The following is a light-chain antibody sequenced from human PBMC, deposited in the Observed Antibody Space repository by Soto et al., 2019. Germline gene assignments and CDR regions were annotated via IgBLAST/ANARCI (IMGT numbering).Light chain of an antibody. CDR3: QHYGRSPRT. J-gene: IGKJ1*01. CDR1: QSVSSSY. CDR2: GAS. Sequence: EIVLTQSPGTLSLSPGERATLSCRASQSVSSSYLAWYQQKPGQAPRLLIYGASSRATGIPDRFSGSGSGTDFTITISRLEPEDFAVYYCQHYGRSPRTFGQGTKVEIK. V-gene: IGKV3-20*01.